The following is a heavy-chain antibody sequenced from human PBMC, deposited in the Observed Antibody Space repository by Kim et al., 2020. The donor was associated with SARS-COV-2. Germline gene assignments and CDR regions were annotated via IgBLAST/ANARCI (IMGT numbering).Heavy chain of an antibody. J-gene: IGHJ5*02. D-gene: IGHD3-10*01. CDR3: ARDFYGSGTVRWFDP. CDR2: IIPIFGTA. V-gene: IGHV1-69*13. CDR1: GGTFSSYA. Sequence: SVKVSCKASGGTFSSYAISWVRQAPGQGLEWMGGIIPIFGTANYAQKFQGRVTITADESTSTAYMELSSLRSEDTAVYYCARDFYGSGTVRWFDPWGQGTLVTVSS.